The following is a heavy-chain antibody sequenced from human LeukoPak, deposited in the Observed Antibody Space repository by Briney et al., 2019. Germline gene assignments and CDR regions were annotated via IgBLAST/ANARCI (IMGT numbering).Heavy chain of an antibody. V-gene: IGHV1-58*01. Sequence: ASVKVSCKTSGFTFSTSAVQWVRQARGQRLEWIGWIIVGSGATNYAQSLQGRFTITRDMSTNTAYMELSSLGSEDSAVYYCAAELYGVYTDCCTFHLWGQGTVVTVSS. CDR3: AAELYGVYTDCCTFHL. J-gene: IGHJ3*01. CDR2: IIVGSGAT. D-gene: IGHD4-17*01. CDR1: GFTFSTSA.